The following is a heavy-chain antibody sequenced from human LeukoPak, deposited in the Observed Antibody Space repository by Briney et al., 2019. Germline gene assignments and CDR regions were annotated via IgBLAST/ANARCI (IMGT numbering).Heavy chain of an antibody. CDR2: ISSSGSTI. V-gene: IGHV3-11*01. CDR1: GFTFSDYY. Sequence: GGSLRLSCAASGFTFSDYYMSWIRQAPGKGLEWVSYISSSGSTIYYAGSVKGRFTISRDNAKNSLYLQMNSLRAEDTAVYYCARLEYSSSYDYWGQGTLVTVSS. J-gene: IGHJ4*02. D-gene: IGHD6-6*01. CDR3: ARLEYSSSYDY.